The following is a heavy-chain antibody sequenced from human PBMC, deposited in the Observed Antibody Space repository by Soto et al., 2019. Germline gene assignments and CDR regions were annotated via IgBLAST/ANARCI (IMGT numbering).Heavy chain of an antibody. Sequence: GGSRRLSCAASGFPFVSYSINWVRQAQGKGLEWVSSISSISSYIYYADSMKGRFTISRDNAKNSLYLQMNSLRAEDTAGYYCARDPGSEVDYWGQGTLVTVSS. CDR2: ISSISSYI. D-gene: IGHD3-10*01. CDR1: GFPFVSYS. CDR3: ARDPGSEVDY. J-gene: IGHJ4*02. V-gene: IGHV3-21*01.